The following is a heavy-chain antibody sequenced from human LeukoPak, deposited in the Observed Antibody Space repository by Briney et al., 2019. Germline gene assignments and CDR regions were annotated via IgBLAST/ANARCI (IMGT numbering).Heavy chain of an antibody. CDR2: INWYGGST. D-gene: IGHD3-10*01. J-gene: IGHJ6*03. V-gene: IGHV3-20*04. Sequence: GGSLRLSCAASGFTFDDYGMSWVRQAPGKGLEWVSGINWYGGSTGYADSVKGRFTISRDNAKNSLYLQMNSLRAEDTALYYCAREGGSGSRYGWGYYYMDVWGKGTTVTVSS. CDR3: AREGGSGSRYGWGYYYMDV. CDR1: GFTFDDYG.